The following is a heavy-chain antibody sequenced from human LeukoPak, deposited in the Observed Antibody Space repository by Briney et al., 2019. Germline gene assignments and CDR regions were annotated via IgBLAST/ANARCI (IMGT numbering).Heavy chain of an antibody. CDR1: GFALKSYS. V-gene: IGHV3-21*01. D-gene: IGHD2-8*02. J-gene: IGHJ5*01. Sequence: GSLRLSCGGSGFALKSYSLTWVRQAPGKGLEWVSSISSTGAYIHYADSVKGRFTISRDNVDNVVYLEMNGLRAEDTATYYCARVAVSGPTGWFDSWGQGTLVIVSS. CDR2: ISSTGAYI. CDR3: ARVAVSGPTGWFDS.